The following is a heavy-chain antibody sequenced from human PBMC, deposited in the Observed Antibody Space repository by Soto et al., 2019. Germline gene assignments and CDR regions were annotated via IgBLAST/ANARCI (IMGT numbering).Heavy chain of an antibody. V-gene: IGHV3-23*01. J-gene: IGHJ6*02. D-gene: IGHD2-2*01. CDR3: AKQTPNAGSTL. CDR2: VSGRGGSA. CDR1: GFTFTTYA. Sequence: EVQLLESGGGLVQPGGSLRLSCAASGFTFTTYAMNWVRQAPGKGLEWVSTVSGRGGSAYHADSGKGRFTVSRDNSKNTLYRQMNSLRTEVTAVYYCAKQTPNAGSTLWGQGTTVTVSS.